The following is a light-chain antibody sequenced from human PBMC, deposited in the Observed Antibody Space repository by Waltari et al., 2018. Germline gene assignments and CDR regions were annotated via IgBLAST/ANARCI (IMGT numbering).Light chain of an antibody. Sequence: EIVMMQSPATLSVSPGERATLSCRASQSVSSNLAWYQQKPGQAPRLLIYGASTRATGIPARFSGSGSGTEFTLTISSLQSEDFAVYYCQQYNNWPPYTFGQGTKVEIK. J-gene: IGKJ1*01. V-gene: IGKV3-15*01. CDR2: GAS. CDR3: QQYNNWPPYT. CDR1: QSVSSN.